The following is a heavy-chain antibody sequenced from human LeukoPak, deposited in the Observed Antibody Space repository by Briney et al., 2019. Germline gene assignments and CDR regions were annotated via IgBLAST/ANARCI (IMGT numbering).Heavy chain of an antibody. J-gene: IGHJ3*01. V-gene: IGHV3-53*01. D-gene: IGHD3-22*01. CDR1: GFTVSSNY. Sequence: GGSLRLSCAASGFTVSSNYMSWVRQTPGKGLEWVSVIYSGGSTYYADSVKGRFTISRDNAKNSLYLQMNSLRAEDTAVYYCARGDYFDRAFDVWGQGTMVTVSS. CDR3: ARGDYFDRAFDV. CDR2: IYSGGST.